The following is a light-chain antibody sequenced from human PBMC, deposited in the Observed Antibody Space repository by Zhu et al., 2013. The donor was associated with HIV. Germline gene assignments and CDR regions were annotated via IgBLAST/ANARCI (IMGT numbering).Light chain of an antibody. V-gene: IGKV2-28*01. CDR1: QSLLDSNGKNH. CDR2: LSS. Sequence: DIVMTQSPLSLSVTPGEPASISCRSSQSLLDSNGKNHLDWYLQKPGQSPRLLIYLSSNRASGVPDRFSGSGSGTHFTLKISRVEAEDVGVYYCMQALQTPRTFGQGTKVEIK. CDR3: MQALQTPRT. J-gene: IGKJ1*01.